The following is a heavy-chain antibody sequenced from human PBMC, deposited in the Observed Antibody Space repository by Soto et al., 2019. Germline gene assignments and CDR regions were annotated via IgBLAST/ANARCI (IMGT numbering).Heavy chain of an antibody. CDR2: MNPNSGNT. J-gene: IGHJ4*02. Sequence: ASVKVSCKASGYTFTSYDINWVRQATGQGLEWMGWMNPNSGNTGYAQKFQGRVTITRDTSVSTAYMELSSLRSEDTAVYYCTRGMFTIDYWGQGTLVTVSS. D-gene: IGHD3-10*02. CDR3: TRGMFTIDY. CDR1: GYTFTSYD. V-gene: IGHV1-8*01.